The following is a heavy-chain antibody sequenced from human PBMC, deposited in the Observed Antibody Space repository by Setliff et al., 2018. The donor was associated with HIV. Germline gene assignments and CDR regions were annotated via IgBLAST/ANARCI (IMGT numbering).Heavy chain of an antibody. CDR3: ARDKAVAGSHRPYYFDY. V-gene: IGHV4-39*06. CDR1: GDLIRNSYYY. J-gene: IGHJ4*02. D-gene: IGHD6-19*01. CDR2: IYYSGIT. Sequence: PSETLSLTCDVSGDLIRNSYYYWAWICQSPGRGLEWIGSIYYSGITHYNPSLESRATISVDTSMNSLTAEDTAVYYCARDKAVAGSHRPYYFDYWGQGTLVTVSS.